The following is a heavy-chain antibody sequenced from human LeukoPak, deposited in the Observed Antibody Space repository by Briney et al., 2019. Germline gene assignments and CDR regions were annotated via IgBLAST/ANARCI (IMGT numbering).Heavy chain of an antibody. V-gene: IGHV3-23*01. CDR1: GFTFSSYS. CDR3: AKDYYDSSGYDY. CDR2: ISGSGGST. D-gene: IGHD3-22*01. Sequence: GGSLRLSRAASGFTFSSYSMNWVRQAPGKGLEWVSAISGSGGSTYYADSVKGRFTISRDNSKNTLYLQMNSQRAEDTAVYYCAKDYYDSSGYDYWGQGTLVTVSS. J-gene: IGHJ4*02.